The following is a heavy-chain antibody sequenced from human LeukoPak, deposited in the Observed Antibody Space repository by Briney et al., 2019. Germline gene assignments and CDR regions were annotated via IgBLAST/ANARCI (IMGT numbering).Heavy chain of an antibody. V-gene: IGHV1-18*01. CDR2: ISAYNGNT. CDR1: GYTFTSYG. D-gene: IGHD6-6*01. Sequence: ASVKVSCKASGYTFTSYGISWVRPAPGQGLEWMGWISAYNGNTNYAQKLQGRVTMTTDTSTSTAYMELRSLRSDDTAVYYCARSAYRQQLVRYFDLWGRGTLVTVSS. J-gene: IGHJ2*01. CDR3: ARSAYRQQLVRYFDL.